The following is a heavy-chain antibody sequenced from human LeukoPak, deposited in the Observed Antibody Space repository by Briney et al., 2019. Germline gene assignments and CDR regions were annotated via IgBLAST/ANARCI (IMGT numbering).Heavy chain of an antibody. CDR1: GFTFDDYA. V-gene: IGHV3-9*01. J-gene: IGHJ4*02. CDR2: ISWNSGSI. D-gene: IGHD3-10*01. Sequence: GRSLRLSCAASGFTFDDYAMHWVRQAPGKGLEWVSGISWNSGSIGYADSVKGRFTISRDNAKNSLYLQMNSLRAEDTALYYCAKGAYAMVRGETFDYWGQGTLVTVSS. CDR3: AKGAYAMVRGETFDY.